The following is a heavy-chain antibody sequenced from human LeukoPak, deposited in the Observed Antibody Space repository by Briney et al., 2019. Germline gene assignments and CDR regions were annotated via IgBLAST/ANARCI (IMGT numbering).Heavy chain of an antibody. J-gene: IGHJ6*02. V-gene: IGHV1-69*13. CDR1: GGTFSSYA. CDR3: ARSYYDSSGYFRTYYYYGMDV. CDR2: IIPIFGTA. Sequence: SVKVSCTASGGTFSSYAISWVRQAPGQGLEWMGGIIPIFGTANYAQKFQGRVTITADESTSTAYMELSSLRSEDTAVYYCARSYYDSSGYFRTYYYYGMDVWGQGTTVTVSS. D-gene: IGHD3-22*01.